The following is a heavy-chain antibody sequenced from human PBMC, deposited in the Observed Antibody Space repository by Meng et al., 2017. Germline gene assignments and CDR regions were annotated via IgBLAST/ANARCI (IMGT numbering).Heavy chain of an antibody. CDR3: ARVGKVVTAPLTY. CDR2: INHSGST. Sequence: QVQLQQWGAGLLKPSQTLSLTCAVYGGSFSGYYWSWIRQPPGKGLEWIGEINHSGSTNYNPSLKSRVTISVDTSKNQFSLKLSSVTAADTAVYYCARVGKVVTAPLTYWGQGTLVTVSS. J-gene: IGHJ4*02. CDR1: GGSFSGYY. V-gene: IGHV4-34*01. D-gene: IGHD2-21*02.